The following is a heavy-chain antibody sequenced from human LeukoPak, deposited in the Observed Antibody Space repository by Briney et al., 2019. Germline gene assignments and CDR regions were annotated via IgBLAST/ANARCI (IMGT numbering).Heavy chain of an antibody. CDR3: AKGSVTSTGSYYYYYYGMDV. D-gene: IGHD4-17*01. CDR2: ISGSGGST. Sequence: GASLRLSCAASGFTFSSYAMSWVRQAPGKGLEWVSAISGSGGSTYYADSVEGRFTISRDNSKNTLYLQMNSLRAEDTAVYYCAKGSVTSTGSYYYYYYGMDVWGQGTTVTVSS. J-gene: IGHJ6*02. CDR1: GFTFSSYA. V-gene: IGHV3-23*01.